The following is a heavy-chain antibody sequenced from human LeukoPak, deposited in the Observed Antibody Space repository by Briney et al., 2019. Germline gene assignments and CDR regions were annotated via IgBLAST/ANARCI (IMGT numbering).Heavy chain of an antibody. V-gene: IGHV4-59*01. CDR3: ARGTEWLLDY. CDR1: GGSISSYY. J-gene: IGHJ4*02. Sequence: PSETLSLTCTVSGGSISSYYWSWIRQPPGKRLEWIGYIYYSGSTNYNPSLKSRVTISVDTSKNQFSLKLSSVTAADTAVYYCARGTEWLLDYWGQGTLVTVSS. CDR2: IYYSGST. D-gene: IGHD5-12*01.